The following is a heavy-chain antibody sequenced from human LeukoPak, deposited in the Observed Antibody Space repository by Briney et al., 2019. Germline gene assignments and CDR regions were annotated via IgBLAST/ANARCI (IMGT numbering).Heavy chain of an antibody. V-gene: IGHV3-53*05. CDR1: GFTVSSKY. D-gene: IGHD2-15*01. CDR2: IYSGGGT. J-gene: IGHJ4*02. Sequence: PGGSLRLSCAASGFTVSSKYMSWVRQAPGKGLEWVSVIYSGGGTNYADSVKGRFTISRDNSKNTLYLQMNSLRPEDTGLYYCATEVAEGGPQDYWGQGTLVTVSS. CDR3: ATEVAEGGPQDY.